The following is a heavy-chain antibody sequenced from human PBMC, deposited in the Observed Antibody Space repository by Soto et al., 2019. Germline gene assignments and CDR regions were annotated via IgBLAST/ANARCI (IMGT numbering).Heavy chain of an antibody. CDR1: GGSFSGYY. D-gene: IGHD2-2*01. Sequence: SETLSLTCAVYGGSFSGYYWSWIRQPPGKGLEWIGEINHSGSTNYNPSLKSRVTISVDTSKNQFSLKLSSVTAADTAVYYCARDLIVVVPAARKYYFDYWGQGTLVTVSS. CDR3: ARDLIVVVPAARKYYFDY. J-gene: IGHJ4*02. V-gene: IGHV4-34*01. CDR2: INHSGST.